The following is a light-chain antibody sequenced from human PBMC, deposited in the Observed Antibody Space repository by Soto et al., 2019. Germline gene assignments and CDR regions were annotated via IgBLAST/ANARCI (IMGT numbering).Light chain of an antibody. CDR3: CSYAGSPFV. CDR1: SSDVATYDL. J-gene: IGLJ1*01. V-gene: IGLV2-23*02. Sequence: QSALTQPASVSGSPGQSITISCTGASSDVATYDLVSWYQQLPGKAPKLMIYEVNQRPSGVSNRFSGSKSGNTASLTISGLQAEDEADYYCCSYAGSPFVFGTGTKLTVL. CDR2: EVN.